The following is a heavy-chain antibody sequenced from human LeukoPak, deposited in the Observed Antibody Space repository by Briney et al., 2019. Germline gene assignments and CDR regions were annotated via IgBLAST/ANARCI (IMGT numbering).Heavy chain of an antibody. CDR1: GFTFSSYW. D-gene: IGHD1-14*01. CDR3: AKNTGAEFDP. CDR2: INSDGSTT. J-gene: IGHJ5*02. Sequence: PGGSLRLSCTASGFTFSSYWMHWVRQAPGKGLVWVSQINSDGSTTNYGDSVKGRFTISRDNAKNTLFLQMKSLRAEDTAVYYCAKNTGAEFDPWGKGTLVTVSS. V-gene: IGHV3-74*01.